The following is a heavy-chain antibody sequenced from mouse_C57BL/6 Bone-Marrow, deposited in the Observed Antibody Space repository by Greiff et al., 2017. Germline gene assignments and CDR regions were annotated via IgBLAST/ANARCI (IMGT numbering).Heavy chain of an antibody. CDR1: GFTFSSYA. V-gene: IGHV5-4*01. D-gene: IGHD1-1*01. CDR3: ARGRYGGGYDYAMDY. J-gene: IGHJ4*01. CDR2: ISDGGSYT. Sequence: EVQLVESGGGLVKPGGSLKLSCAASGFTFSSYAMSWVRQTPGKRLEWVATISDGGSYTYYPDNVKGRFTISRDNAKNNLYLKRSNLKAEDTAVYYCARGRYGGGYDYAMDYWGQGTSVTVSS.